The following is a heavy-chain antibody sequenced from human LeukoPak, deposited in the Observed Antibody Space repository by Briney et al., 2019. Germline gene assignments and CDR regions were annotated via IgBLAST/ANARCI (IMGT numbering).Heavy chain of an antibody. J-gene: IGHJ5*02. CDR1: GFTFSDYA. CDR3: VKRVMIVVIFGFDP. CDR2: IGGSGGTT. D-gene: IGHD3-22*01. V-gene: IGHV3-23*01. Sequence: RGSLRLSCAASGFTFSDYAMGWVRQAPGQGLQWVSAIGGSGGTTYYADSVKGRFTISRDNSKNTLYLQMNSLRAEDTAVYYCVKRVMIVVIFGFDPWGQGTLVTVSS.